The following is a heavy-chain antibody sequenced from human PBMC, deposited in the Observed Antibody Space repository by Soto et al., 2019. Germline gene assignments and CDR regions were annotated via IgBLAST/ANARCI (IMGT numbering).Heavy chain of an antibody. V-gene: IGHV3-11*01. CDR1: GFRFSDYY. CDR2: ISSSGSSI. CDR3: ARPDVNDYGDSDHYFDY. J-gene: IGHJ4*02. Sequence: QVQLVESGGGLVKPGGSLRLSCAASGFRFSDYYMSWIRQAPGKGLEWVSYISSSGSSIYYEDSVKVRFTISRDNAKNSLNIKMNSLRDKDTAVYYCARPDVNDYGDSDHYFDYWGQGTLGTDFS. D-gene: IGHD4-17*01.